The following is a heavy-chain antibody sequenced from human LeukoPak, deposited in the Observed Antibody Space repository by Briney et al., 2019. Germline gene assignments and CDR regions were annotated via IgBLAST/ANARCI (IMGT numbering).Heavy chain of an antibody. CDR1: GFTFSNYW. J-gene: IGHJ4*02. Sequence: GSLRLSCAASGFTFSNYWMSWIRQPPGKGLEWIGEINHSGSTNYNPSLKSRVTISVDTSKNQFSLKLSSVTAADTAVYYCARANKQWLVLIDYWGQGTLVTVSS. CDR2: INHSGST. CDR3: ARANKQWLVLIDY. V-gene: IGHV4-34*01. D-gene: IGHD6-19*01.